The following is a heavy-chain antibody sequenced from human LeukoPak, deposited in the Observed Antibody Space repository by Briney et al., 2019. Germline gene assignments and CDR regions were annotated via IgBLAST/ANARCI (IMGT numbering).Heavy chain of an antibody. CDR2: IRSKANSYAT. CDR3: TRHGDVLLWFGEEKLDYYYYYMDV. J-gene: IGHJ6*03. V-gene: IGHV3-73*01. CDR1: GFTFSGSA. D-gene: IGHD3-10*01. Sequence: GGSLRLSCAASGFTFSGSAMHWVRQASGKGLEWVGRIRSKANSYATAYAASVKGRFTISRDDSKNTAYLQMNSLKTEDTAVYYCTRHGDVLLWFGEEKLDYYYYYMDVWGKGTTVTVSS.